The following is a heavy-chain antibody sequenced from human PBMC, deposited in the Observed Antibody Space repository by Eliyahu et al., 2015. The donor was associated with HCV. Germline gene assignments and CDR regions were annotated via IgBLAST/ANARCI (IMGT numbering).Heavy chain of an antibody. V-gene: IGHV3-9*01. Sequence: EVQLVVSGGGLVQPGRSLXPSCAASGFTFDDFSMHWVRQAPGKGLGXVSGINXSSDITGXADSVKGRFTISRDNVKNSLYLQMNSLRAEDTALYYCAKDIQGRGVESNYGLDVWGQGTTVTVSS. J-gene: IGHJ6*02. D-gene: IGHD3-10*01. CDR1: GFTFDDFS. CDR3: AKDIQGRGVESNYGLDV. CDR2: INXSSDIT.